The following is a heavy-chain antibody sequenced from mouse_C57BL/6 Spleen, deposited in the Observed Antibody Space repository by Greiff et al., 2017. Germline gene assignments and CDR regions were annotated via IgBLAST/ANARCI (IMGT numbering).Heavy chain of an antibody. Sequence: EVQLVESGAELVRPGASVKLSCTASGFNIKDYYMHWVKQRPEQGLEWIGRIDPEDGDTEYAPKFQGKATMTADTSSNTAYLQLSSLTSEDTAVYYCTTSYYDYDEEYYFDYWGQGTTLTVSS. CDR1: GFNIKDYY. D-gene: IGHD2-4*01. V-gene: IGHV14-1*01. CDR3: TTSYYDYDEEYYFDY. J-gene: IGHJ2*01. CDR2: IDPEDGDT.